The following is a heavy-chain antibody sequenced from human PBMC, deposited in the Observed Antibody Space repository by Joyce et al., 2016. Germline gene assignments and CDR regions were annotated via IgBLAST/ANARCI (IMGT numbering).Heavy chain of an antibody. V-gene: IGHV3-15*01. CDR1: GFTFNNAG. CDR3: TTPYTGSRWAFDI. D-gene: IGHD1-26*01. CDR2: IKTITEGGTT. J-gene: IGHJ3*02. Sequence: GFTFNNAGMSWVRQAPGKGLEWVGRIKTITEGGTTDYAAPVKGRFTISRDDSENTLYLQMNSLRTEDTAVYYCTTPYTGSRWAFDIWGQGTMVTVSS.